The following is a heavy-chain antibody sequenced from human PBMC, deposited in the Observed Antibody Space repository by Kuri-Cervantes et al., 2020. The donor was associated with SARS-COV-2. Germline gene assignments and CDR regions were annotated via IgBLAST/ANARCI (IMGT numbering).Heavy chain of an antibody. J-gene: IGHJ6*03. Sequence: GESLKISCAVSGFTFSSYAMNWVRQAPGKGLEWVSGISGSAGNTYYADSVRGRFTISRDNSRSTLYLQMNSLRAEDTAVYYCARDLGTFSSGWFYMDVWGKGTTVTVSS. CDR2: ISGSAGNT. V-gene: IGHV3-23*01. D-gene: IGHD6-19*01. CDR3: ARDLGTFSSGWFYMDV. CDR1: GFTFSSYA.